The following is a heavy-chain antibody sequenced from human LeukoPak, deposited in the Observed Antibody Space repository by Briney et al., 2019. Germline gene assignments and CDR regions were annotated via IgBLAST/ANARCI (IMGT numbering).Heavy chain of an antibody. J-gene: IGHJ6*02. Sequence: GGSLRLSCAASGFTFSNYNFYWVRQAPGKGLEWVSSISSTSSYIYYADSMKGRFTISRDNAENSLYLQMNSLRAEDTAVYYCARALWSGPVYYGMDVWGQGTTVTVSS. D-gene: IGHD3-10*01. V-gene: IGHV3-21*01. CDR1: GFTFSNYN. CDR3: ARALWSGPVYYGMDV. CDR2: ISSTSSYI.